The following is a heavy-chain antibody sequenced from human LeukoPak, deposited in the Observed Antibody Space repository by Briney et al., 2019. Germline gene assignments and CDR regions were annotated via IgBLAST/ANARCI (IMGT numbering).Heavy chain of an antibody. CDR3: ASSPPTGTTWYFDL. CDR1: GFTFSGYA. CDR2: ISSNGGST. Sequence: GGSLRLSCAASGFTFSGYAMSWVRQAPGQGLECVSAISSNGGSTYYANSVKGRFTISRGNSKNTLYLQMGSLRIEDMAVYYCASSPPTGTTWYFDLWGRGTLVTVSS. J-gene: IGHJ2*01. V-gene: IGHV3-64*01. D-gene: IGHD1-7*01.